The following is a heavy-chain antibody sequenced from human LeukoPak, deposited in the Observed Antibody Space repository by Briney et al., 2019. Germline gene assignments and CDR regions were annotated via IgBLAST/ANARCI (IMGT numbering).Heavy chain of an antibody. CDR2: IYTSGST. J-gene: IGHJ5*02. V-gene: IGHV4-4*09. D-gene: IGHD3-10*01. CDR3: ARHYYGSGSYYRWGFDP. CDR1: GGSISSYY. Sequence: SETLSLTCTVSGGSISSYYWSWIRQPPGKGLEWIGYIYTSGSTNYNPSLKSRVTISVDTSKNHFSLKLSSVTAADTAVYYCARHYYGSGSYYRWGFDPWGQGTLVTVSS.